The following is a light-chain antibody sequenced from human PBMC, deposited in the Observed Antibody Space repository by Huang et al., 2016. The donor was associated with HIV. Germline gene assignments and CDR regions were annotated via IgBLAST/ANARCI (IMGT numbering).Light chain of an antibody. CDR2: GEY. V-gene: IGKV3-15*01. J-gene: IGKJ1*01. CDR1: QSVVSN. Sequence: EIVMTQSTATLSVSPGERATLSCRASQSVVSNLAWYQQKPGQAPRLLIFGEYNRATYIEGRFSGSGSGTEFTLSIRSLQSEDSASYYCQQYNNWPRTFGQGTKVEIK. CDR3: QQYNNWPRT.